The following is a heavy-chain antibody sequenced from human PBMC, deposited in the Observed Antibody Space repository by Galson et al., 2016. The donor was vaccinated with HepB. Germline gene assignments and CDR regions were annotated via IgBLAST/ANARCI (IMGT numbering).Heavy chain of an antibody. CDR1: GVSISSSNFY. Sequence: SETLSLTCTVSGVSISSSNFYWGWIHQSPGKGLEWIVSLYYTGSAYYNPSLKSRVTISVDTSKNQFSLRLTSVTAADTAVYYCARDLYSYATYYFDYWGQGTLVTVSS. CDR2: LYYTGSA. CDR3: ARDLYSYATYYFDY. J-gene: IGHJ4*02. V-gene: IGHV4-39*07. D-gene: IGHD3-16*01.